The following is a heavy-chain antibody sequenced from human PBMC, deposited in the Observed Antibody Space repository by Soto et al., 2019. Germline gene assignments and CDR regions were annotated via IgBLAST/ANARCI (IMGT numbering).Heavy chain of an antibody. CDR2: LSWNSGTI. V-gene: IGHV3-9*01. Sequence: EVQLEESGGGLVQPGESLRLSCAASGFTFDDYAMHWVRQVPGKGLEWVSGLSWNSGTIDYADSVKGRFTISRDNAKNSLHLQMNSLKPEDTAFYYCAKAESSGWYYSLDYWGQGTLVTVSS. CDR1: GFTFDDYA. J-gene: IGHJ4*02. CDR3: AKAESSGWYYSLDY. D-gene: IGHD6-19*01.